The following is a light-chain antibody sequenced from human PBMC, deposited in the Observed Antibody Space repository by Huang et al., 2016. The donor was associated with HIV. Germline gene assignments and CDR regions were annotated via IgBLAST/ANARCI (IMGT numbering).Light chain of an antibody. CDR2: GAS. J-gene: IGKJ5*01. CDR3: QQYNNWPPLIT. Sequence: EIVMTQSPATLSVSPGERATLSCRASQSVSSNLAWYQQKPGQAPRRLIYGASTRATGIPVRFSGSGSGTEFTLTISSLQSEDFAVYYCQQYNNWPPLITFGQGTRLEIK. CDR1: QSVSSN. V-gene: IGKV3-15*01.